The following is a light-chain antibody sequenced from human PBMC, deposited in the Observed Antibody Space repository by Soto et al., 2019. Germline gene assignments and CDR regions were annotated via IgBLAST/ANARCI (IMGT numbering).Light chain of an antibody. CDR1: QSISSY. J-gene: IGKJ1*01. CDR2: AAS. V-gene: IGKV1-39*01. Sequence: DTQMTQSPSSLSPSVGDRVPITCRSSQSISSYLNWYQQKPGKAPKLLIYAASSLQSGVPSRFSGSGSGRDFTLTISSLQPEDFETYYCQQSYSTPPTFGQGTKVDIK. CDR3: QQSYSTPPT.